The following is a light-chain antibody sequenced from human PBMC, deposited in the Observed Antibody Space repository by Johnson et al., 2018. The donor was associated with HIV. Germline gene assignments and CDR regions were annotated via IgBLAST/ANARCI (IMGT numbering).Light chain of an antibody. CDR3: GTWDSSLSVYV. J-gene: IGLJ1*01. Sequence: QSMLTQPPSVSAAPGQQVTISCSGSSSNIGPFYVSWYQQLPGTAPKLLIYENNKRPSGIPDRFSGSKSGTSATLGITGLQPGDEADYYCGTWDSSLSVYVFGTGTKVTVL. CDR1: SSNIGPFY. V-gene: IGLV1-51*02. CDR2: ENN.